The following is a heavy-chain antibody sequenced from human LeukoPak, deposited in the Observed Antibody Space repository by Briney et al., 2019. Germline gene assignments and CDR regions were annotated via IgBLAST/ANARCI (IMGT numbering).Heavy chain of an antibody. CDR3: ASTLSSGWYFGFDY. CDR2: IYYSGST. V-gene: IGHV4-59*01. D-gene: IGHD6-19*01. J-gene: IGHJ4*02. Sequence: SETLSLTCTVSGGSISSYYWSWTRQPPGKGLELIGYIYYSGSTNYNPSLKSRVTISVDTSKNQFSLKLSSVTAADTAVYYCASTLSSGWYFGFDYWGQGTLVTVSS. CDR1: GGSISSYY.